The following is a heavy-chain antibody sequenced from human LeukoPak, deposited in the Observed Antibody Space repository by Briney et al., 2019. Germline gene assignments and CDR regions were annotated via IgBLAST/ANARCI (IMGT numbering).Heavy chain of an antibody. V-gene: IGHV4-39*07. Sequence: SETLSLTCTVSGGSISSSSYYWGWIRQPPGKGLEWIGEINHSGSTNYNPSLKSRVTISVDTSKNQFSLKLSSVTAADTAVYYCARTRSGYYYGLYYFDYWGQGTLVTVSS. CDR3: ARTRSGYYYGLYYFDY. J-gene: IGHJ4*02. CDR1: GGSISSSSYY. CDR2: INHSGST. D-gene: IGHD3-22*01.